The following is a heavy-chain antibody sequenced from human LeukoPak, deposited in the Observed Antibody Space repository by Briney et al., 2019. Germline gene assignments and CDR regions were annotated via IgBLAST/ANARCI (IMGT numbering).Heavy chain of an antibody. D-gene: IGHD3-22*01. V-gene: IGHV4-4*09. CDR1: GGSISSSY. CDR2: IYTSGST. CDR3: ARLHYYDSSGYYLPYYFDY. J-gene: IGHJ4*02. Sequence: RSSETLSLTCTVSGGSISSSYWSWIRQPPGKGLEWIGYIYTSGSTNYNPSLKSRVTISVDTSKNQFSLKPNSVTAADTAVYYCARLHYYDSSGYYLPYYFDYWGQGTLVTVSS.